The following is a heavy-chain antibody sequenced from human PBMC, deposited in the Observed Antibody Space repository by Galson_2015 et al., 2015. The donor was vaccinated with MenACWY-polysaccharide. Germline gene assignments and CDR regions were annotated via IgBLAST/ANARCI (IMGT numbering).Heavy chain of an antibody. CDR3: AKDAIAGIVLTPLRIPLQR. CDR2: GDGR. J-gene: IGHJ1*01. Sequence: GDGRYYADSVRGRFTISRDNSKNTLYLDMNSLRAEDTAIYYCAKDAIAGIVLTPLRIPLQRWGQGTLVAVSS. V-gene: IGHV3-23*01. D-gene: IGHD6-13*01.